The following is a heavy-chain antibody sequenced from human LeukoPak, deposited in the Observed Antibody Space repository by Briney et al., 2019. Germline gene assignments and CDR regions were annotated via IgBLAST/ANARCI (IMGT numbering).Heavy chain of an antibody. CDR1: GFTFSSYA. D-gene: IGHD2-2*01. J-gene: IGHJ4*02. CDR3: ARTYCSSTSCLVDY. Sequence: PGGSLRLSCAASGFTFSSYAMHWVRQAPGKGLEYVSAISSNGGSTYCANSVKGRFTISRDNSKNTLYLQMGSLRAEDMAMYYCARTYCSSTSCLVDYWGQGTLVTVSS. CDR2: ISSNGGST. V-gene: IGHV3-64*01.